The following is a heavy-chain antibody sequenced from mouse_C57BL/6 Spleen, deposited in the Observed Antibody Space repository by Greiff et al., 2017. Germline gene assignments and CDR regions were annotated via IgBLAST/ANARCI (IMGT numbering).Heavy chain of an antibody. Sequence: QVQLQQPGAELARPGSSVKLSCKASGYTFTSYWMDWVKQRPGQGLEWIGNIYPSDSETHYNQKFKDKATLTVVKSSSTAYMQLSSLTSEDSAVYYCARKGNYYGSSPPYFDVWGTGTTVTVSS. CDR3: ARKGNYYGSSPPYFDV. CDR2: IYPSDSET. D-gene: IGHD1-1*01. CDR1: GYTFTSYW. V-gene: IGHV1-61*01. J-gene: IGHJ1*03.